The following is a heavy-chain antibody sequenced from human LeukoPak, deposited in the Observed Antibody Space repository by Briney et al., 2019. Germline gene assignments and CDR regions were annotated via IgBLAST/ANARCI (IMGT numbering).Heavy chain of an antibody. D-gene: IGHD4-11*01. CDR1: GFTFSNYA. V-gene: IGHV3-30*04. CDR3: ATRLQNHFDY. J-gene: IGHJ4*02. CDR2: ISYDGRSK. Sequence: GGSLRLSCAASGFTFSNYAMHWVRQTPGKGLEWVAVISYDGRSKYHADSVKGRFTVSRDNSKNTLHLQMDRLRAEDTAVYYCATRLQNHFDYWGQGTQVTVSS.